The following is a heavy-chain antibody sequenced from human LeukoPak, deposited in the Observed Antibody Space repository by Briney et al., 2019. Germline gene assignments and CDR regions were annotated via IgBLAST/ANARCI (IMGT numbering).Heavy chain of an antibody. CDR1: GASVSSDY. D-gene: IGHD2/OR15-2a*01. Sequence: SETLSLTYTASGASVSSDYWSWIRQSPGKGLEWIGYIYHSGHTMSNPSLKSRVSLSLDTSNNQFSLKLSSVTAADTAVYYCARHPFQYPFDHWGQGTVVSVSS. CDR2: IYHSGHT. CDR3: ARHPFQYPFDH. J-gene: IGHJ5*02. V-gene: IGHV4-59*08.